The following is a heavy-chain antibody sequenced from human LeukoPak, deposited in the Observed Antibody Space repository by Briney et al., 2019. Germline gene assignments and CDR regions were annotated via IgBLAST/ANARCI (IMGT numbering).Heavy chain of an antibody. V-gene: IGHV3-23*01. J-gene: IGHJ5*02. Sequence: GGSLRLSCAASGFPFSTSAMSWVRQAPGKGLQWVSSMLGSGRDTYYTDSVKGPFTISRHNSKNTVFLQMSSLRAEDTAIYYCAKIAYDFWSGYGWFDPWGQGTLVTVSS. CDR3: AKIAYDFWSGYGWFDP. CDR1: GFPFSTSA. D-gene: IGHD3-3*01. CDR2: MLGSGRDT.